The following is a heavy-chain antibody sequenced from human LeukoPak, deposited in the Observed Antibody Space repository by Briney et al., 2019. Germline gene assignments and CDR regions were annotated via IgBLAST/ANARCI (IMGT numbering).Heavy chain of an antibody. D-gene: IGHD3-10*01. CDR3: ARGGYYGSGSYYRSFDY. CDR1: GGSFSGYY. CDR2: INHSGST. V-gene: IGHV4-34*01. Sequence: SETLSLTCAVYGGSFSGYYWSWIRQPPGKGLEWIGEINHSGSTNYNPSLKSRVTISVDTSKNQFSLKLSSVTAADTAVYYCARGGYYGSGSYYRSFDYWGQGILVTVSP. J-gene: IGHJ4*02.